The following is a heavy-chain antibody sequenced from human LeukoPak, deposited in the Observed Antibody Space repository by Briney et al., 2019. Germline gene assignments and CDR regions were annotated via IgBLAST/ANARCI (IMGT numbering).Heavy chain of an antibody. CDR1: GFTFSSYG. CDR2: IRYDGSNK. J-gene: IGHJ4*02. V-gene: IGHV3-30*02. CDR3: ARDESFDY. Sequence: SGGSLRLSCAASGFTFSSYGMHWVRQAPGKGLEWVAFIRYDGSNKYYADSVKGRFTISRDNAKNSLYLLMNSLRAEDTAVYYCARDESFDYWGQGTLVTVSS.